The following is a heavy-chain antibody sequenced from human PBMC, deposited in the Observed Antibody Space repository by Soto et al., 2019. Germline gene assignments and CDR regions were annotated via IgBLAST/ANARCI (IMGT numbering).Heavy chain of an antibody. CDR2: VYPGDSDT. CDR1: GYSFTTYW. Sequence: GESLKISCKASGYSFTTYWVGWVRQMPGKGLEWMGIVYPGDSDTRYSPSFQGQVTISADKSIGTVYLQWSSLKASDTAMYYCARQRDTNLRYYYYDMDVWGQGTTVTVSS. J-gene: IGHJ6*02. V-gene: IGHV5-51*01. CDR3: ARQRDTNLRYYYYDMDV. D-gene: IGHD5-18*01.